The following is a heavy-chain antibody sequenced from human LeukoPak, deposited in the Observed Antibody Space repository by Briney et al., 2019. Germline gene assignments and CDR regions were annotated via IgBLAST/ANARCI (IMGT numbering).Heavy chain of an antibody. Sequence: GASVKVSCKVSGYTLTELSMHWVRQAPGKGLEWMGGFDPEDGETIYAQKFQGRVTMTEDTSTGTAYMELSSLRSEDTAVYYCATGGWKQLWTNFDYWGQGTLVTVSS. CDR2: FDPEDGET. CDR3: ATGGWKQLWTNFDY. D-gene: IGHD5-18*01. V-gene: IGHV1-24*01. J-gene: IGHJ4*02. CDR1: GYTLTELS.